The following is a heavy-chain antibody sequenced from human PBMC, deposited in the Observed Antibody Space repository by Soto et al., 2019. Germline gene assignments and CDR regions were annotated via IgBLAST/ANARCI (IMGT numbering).Heavy chain of an antibody. J-gene: IGHJ4*02. CDR3: ARDFRDGYYFDY. CDR2: ISSSSSYI. D-gene: IGHD5-12*01. CDR1: GFTFSSYS. V-gene: IGHV3-21*01. Sequence: EVQLVESGGGLVQPGGSLRLSCAASGFTFSSYSMNWVRQAPGKGLEWVSSISSSSSYIYYADSVKGRFTISRDNAKNSLYLQMNSLRAEDTAVYYCARDFRDGYYFDYWGQGTLVTVSS.